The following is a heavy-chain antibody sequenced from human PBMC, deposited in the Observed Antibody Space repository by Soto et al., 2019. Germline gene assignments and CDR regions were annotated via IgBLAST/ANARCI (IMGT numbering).Heavy chain of an antibody. V-gene: IGHV4-4*02. CDR1: GGSISSSNW. D-gene: IGHD3-10*01. CDR3: ARTGAIMVRGPHDYYYGMDV. CDR2: IYHSGST. J-gene: IGHJ6*02. Sequence: PSETLSLTCAVSGGSISSSNWWSWVRQPPGKGLEWIGEIYHSGSTNYNPSLKSRVTISVDKSKNQFSLKLSSVTAADTAVYYCARTGAIMVRGPHDYYYGMDVWGQGTTVT.